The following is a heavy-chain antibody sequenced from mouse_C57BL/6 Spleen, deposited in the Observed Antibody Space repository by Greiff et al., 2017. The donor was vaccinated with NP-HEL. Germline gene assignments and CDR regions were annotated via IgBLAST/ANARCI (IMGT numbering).Heavy chain of an antibody. D-gene: IGHD4-1*01. V-gene: IGHV5-9-1*02. CDR1: GFTFSSYV. CDR2: ISSGGDYI. J-gene: IGHJ4*01. CDR3: TRILGNYAMDY. Sequence: EVQRVESGEGLVKPGGSLKLSCAASGFTFSSYVMSWVRQTPEKRLEWVAYISSGGDYIYYADTVKGRFTISRDNARNTLYLQMSSLKSEDTAMYYCTRILGNYAMDYWGQGTSVTVSS.